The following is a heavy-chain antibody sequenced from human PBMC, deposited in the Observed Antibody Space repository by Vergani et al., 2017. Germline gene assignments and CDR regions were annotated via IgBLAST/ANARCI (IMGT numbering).Heavy chain of an antibody. CDR3: ARCPVPGWFDP. V-gene: IGHV3-7*03. CDR1: GFTFSSYW. CDR2: IFHDGST. Sequence: EVQLVESGGGLVQPGGSLRLSCAASGFTFSSYWMSWVRQAPGKGLEWIGYIFHDGSTYYDPSLKSRVIMSIDTSKNQFSLNMIFVTAADTAVYYCARCPVPGWFDPWGRGTLVTVSS. D-gene: IGHD5/OR15-5a*01. J-gene: IGHJ5*02.